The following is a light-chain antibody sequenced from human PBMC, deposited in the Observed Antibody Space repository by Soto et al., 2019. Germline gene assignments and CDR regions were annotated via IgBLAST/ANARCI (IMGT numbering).Light chain of an antibody. CDR3: MQALHTPPT. Sequence: DIVMTQSPLSLPVTPGEPASISCRSSRSLLHSNGYNYLDWYLQKPGQSPQLLIYLGSNRASGVPDRFSRSGSGTDFTLKISRVEAEDVGVYYCMQALHTPPTFGGGTKVEIK. CDR2: LGS. V-gene: IGKV2-28*01. J-gene: IGKJ4*01. CDR1: RSLLHSNGYNY.